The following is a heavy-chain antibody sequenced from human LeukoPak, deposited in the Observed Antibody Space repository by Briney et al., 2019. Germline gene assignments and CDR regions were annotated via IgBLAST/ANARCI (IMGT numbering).Heavy chain of an antibody. D-gene: IGHD3-3*01. V-gene: IGHV4-34*01. CDR2: ISHSGST. J-gene: IGHJ4*02. CDR1: GGSFSGYY. Sequence: PSETLSLTCAVYGGSFSGYYWSWIRQPPGKGLEWIGEISHSGSTNYNPSLKSRVTISVDTSKNQFSLKLSSVTAADTAVYYCAGYDFWSGLAYWGQGTLVTVSS. CDR3: AGYDFWSGLAY.